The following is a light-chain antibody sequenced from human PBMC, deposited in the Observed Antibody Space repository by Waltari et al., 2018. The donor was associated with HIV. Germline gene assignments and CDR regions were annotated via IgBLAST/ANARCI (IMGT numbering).Light chain of an antibody. Sequence: DIVMTQSPAILSVSPGERVTISCRASQGVGSNLAWYQQKVGQAPRLLIYGAATSAAEIPVRFSGSGSGTGFTLTIDSLQSEDFATYYCQQYNIRPRGNTFGQGTKLQIK. V-gene: IGKV3-15*01. CDR3: QQYNIRPRGNT. CDR1: QGVGSN. J-gene: IGKJ2*01. CDR2: GAA.